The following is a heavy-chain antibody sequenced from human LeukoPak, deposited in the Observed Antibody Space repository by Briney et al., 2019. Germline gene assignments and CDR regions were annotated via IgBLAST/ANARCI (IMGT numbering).Heavy chain of an antibody. V-gene: IGHV3-30*04. D-gene: IGHD6-19*01. J-gene: IGHJ5*02. CDR2: ISYDGSNK. CDR3: ARGNAYSSGSKEGNWFDP. Sequence: PGGSLRLSCAASGFTFSSYAMHWVRQAPGKGLEWVAVISYDGSNKYYADSVKGRFTISRDNSKNTLYLQMNSLRAEDTAVYYCARGNAYSSGSKEGNWFDPWGQGTLVTVSS. CDR1: GFTFSSYA.